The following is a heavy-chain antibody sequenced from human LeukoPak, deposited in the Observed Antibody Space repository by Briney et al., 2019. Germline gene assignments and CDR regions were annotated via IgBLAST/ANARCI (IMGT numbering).Heavy chain of an antibody. CDR3: ARGYYCSGGSCYDDHWFDP. Sequence: PSETLSLTCTVSGGSISSGSYYWSWIRQPAGKGLEWLGRIYTSGSPNYNPSLKSRVTISVDTSKNQFSLKLSSVTAADTAVYYCARGYYCSGGSCYDDHWFDPWGQGTLVTVSS. J-gene: IGHJ5*02. CDR1: GGSISSGSYY. V-gene: IGHV4-61*02. CDR2: IYTSGSP. D-gene: IGHD2-15*01.